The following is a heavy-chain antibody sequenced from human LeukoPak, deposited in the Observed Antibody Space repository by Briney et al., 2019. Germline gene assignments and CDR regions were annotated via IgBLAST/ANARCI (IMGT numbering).Heavy chain of an antibody. CDR2: IYSGGST. Sequence: GGSLRLSCAASGFTVSSNYMSWVRQAPGKGLEWVSVIYSGGSTYYADSVKGRFTISRDNSKNTLYLQMNSLRAEDTAVYYCAKDFYDSSGSRYDYWGQGTLVTVSS. CDR1: GFTVSSNY. V-gene: IGHV3-53*01. J-gene: IGHJ4*02. D-gene: IGHD3-22*01. CDR3: AKDFYDSSGSRYDY.